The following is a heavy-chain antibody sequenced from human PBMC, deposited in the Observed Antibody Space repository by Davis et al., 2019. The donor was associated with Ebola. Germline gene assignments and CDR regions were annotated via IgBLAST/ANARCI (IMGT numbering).Heavy chain of an antibody. CDR1: GFTFSSYA. Sequence: GGSLRLSCAASGFTFSSYAMHWVRQAPGKGLEWVAVISYDGSNKYYADSVKGRFTISRDNSKNTLYLQMNSLRAEDTAVYYCATNTVSTLFHYWGQGTLVTVSS. V-gene: IGHV3-30-3*01. J-gene: IGHJ4*02. D-gene: IGHD4-11*01. CDR3: ATNTVSTLFHY. CDR2: ISYDGSNK.